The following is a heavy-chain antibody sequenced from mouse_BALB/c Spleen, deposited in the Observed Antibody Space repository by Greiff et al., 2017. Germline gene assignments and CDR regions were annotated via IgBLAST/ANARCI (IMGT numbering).Heavy chain of an antibody. V-gene: IGHV1-26*01. D-gene: IGHD2-4*01. CDR1: GYTFTDYY. CDR2: VNPNNGGT. J-gene: IGHJ3*01. Sequence: EVQLQQSGPELVKPGASVKISCKASGYTFTDYYMNWVKQSHGKSLEWIGLVNPNNGGTSYNQKFKGKATLTVDKSSSTAYMELRSLTSEDSAVYYCARCDYERPPYWGQGTLVTVSA. CDR3: ARCDYERPPY.